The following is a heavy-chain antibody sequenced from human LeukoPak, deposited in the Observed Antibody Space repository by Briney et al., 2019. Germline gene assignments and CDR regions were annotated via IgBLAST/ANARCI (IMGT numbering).Heavy chain of an antibody. D-gene: IGHD3-22*01. CDR1: GFPFRNYG. CDR3: AKDQFYDSSGYYYYYGMDV. CDR2: ISYDGSSK. Sequence: QPGGSLRLSCAASGFPFRNYGMHWVRQAPGKGLEWVAVISYDGSSKYYVDSVKGRFTISRDNSKNTLYLQMNSLRAEDTAVYYCAKDQFYDSSGYYYYYGMDVWGQGTTVTVSS. J-gene: IGHJ6*02. V-gene: IGHV3-30*18.